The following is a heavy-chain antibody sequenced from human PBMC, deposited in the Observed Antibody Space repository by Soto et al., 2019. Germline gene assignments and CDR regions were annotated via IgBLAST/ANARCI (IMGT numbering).Heavy chain of an antibody. V-gene: IGHV1-18*04. D-gene: IGHD3-22*01. CDR3: ARAHYSDSSAYCDYYYYGLDV. J-gene: IGHJ6*02. CDR2: ISAYNGNT. CDR1: GYTFTSYG. Sequence: ASVKVSCKASGYTFTSYGISWVRQAPGQGLEWMGWISAYNGNTNYAQKLQGRVTMTTDTSTSTAYMELRSLRSDDTAVYYCARAHYSDSSAYCDYYYYGLDVWGQGTTVTVSS.